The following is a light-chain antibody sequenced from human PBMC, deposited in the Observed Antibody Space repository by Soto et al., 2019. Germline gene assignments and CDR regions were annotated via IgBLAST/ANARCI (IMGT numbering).Light chain of an antibody. V-gene: IGLV2-14*01. J-gene: IGLJ1*01. CDR1: SSDVGGYNY. CDR3: SSYTSSSTYV. Sequence: QCALTKPASVSGSAGRSITISCTRTSSDVGGYNYVSWYQQHPGKAPKLMIYDVSNRPSGVSNRFSGSKSGNTASLTISGLQAEDEADYYCSSYTSSSTYVFGTGTKVTVL. CDR2: DVS.